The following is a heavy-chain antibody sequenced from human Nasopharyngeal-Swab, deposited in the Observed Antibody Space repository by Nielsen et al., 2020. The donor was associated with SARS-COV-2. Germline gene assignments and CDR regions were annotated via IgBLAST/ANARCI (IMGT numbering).Heavy chain of an antibody. D-gene: IGHD2-2*01. V-gene: IGHV3-15*01. CDR2: IKTKADGGTI. J-gene: IGHJ6*02. CDR3: ATILNVVEGVTQHYYDMDV. CDR1: GFTLKNVW. Sequence: GGSLRLSCAASGFTLKNVWMNWVRQAPEKGLEWVGRIKTKADGGTIDYAPPVKGRLTISRDDSRNILYLEMNSLKTEDTAVYYCATILNVVEGVTQHYYDMDVWGQGTTVTVSS.